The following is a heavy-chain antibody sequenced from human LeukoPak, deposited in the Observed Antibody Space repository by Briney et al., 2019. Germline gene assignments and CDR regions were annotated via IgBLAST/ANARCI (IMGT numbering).Heavy chain of an antibody. D-gene: IGHD6-13*01. CDR2: ISSSSSYI. J-gene: IGHJ4*02. CDR3: SRIGGIAAAGKGNDY. Sequence: GGSLRLSCAASGFTFSSYSMNWVRQAPGKGLEWVSSISSSSSYIYYADSVKGRFTISRDNAKNSLYLQMNSLRAEDTAVYYCSRIGGIAAAGKGNDYWGQGTLVTASS. V-gene: IGHV3-21*01. CDR1: GFTFSSYS.